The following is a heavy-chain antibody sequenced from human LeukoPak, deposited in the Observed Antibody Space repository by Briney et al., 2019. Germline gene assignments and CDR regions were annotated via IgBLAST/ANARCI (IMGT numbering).Heavy chain of an antibody. Sequence: SEALSLTCAVYGGSFSGYYWSCIRQPPGKGLEWIGEINHSGSTNYNPSLKSRVTISVDTSKNQFSLKLSSVTAADTAVYYCARGPYDYVWGSYRYFVYWGQGTLVTVSS. J-gene: IGHJ4*02. CDR1: GGSFSGYY. CDR2: INHSGST. V-gene: IGHV4-34*01. CDR3: ARGPYDYVWGSYRYFVY. D-gene: IGHD3-16*02.